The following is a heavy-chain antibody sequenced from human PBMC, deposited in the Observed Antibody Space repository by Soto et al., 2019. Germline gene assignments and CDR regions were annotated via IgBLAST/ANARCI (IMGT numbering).Heavy chain of an antibody. CDR3: ARDVTIQMAKFDF. D-gene: IGHD5-18*01. CDR2: LIPLFGTP. V-gene: IGHV1-69*01. Sequence: QVLLMQSGAEVKKPGSSVKVSCTSSGGPFSSYAISWVRRVPGQGLERLGGLIPLFGTPSYARKCQDSLTTSSDESTTTAYMELSSLTSEDTAMYFCARDVTIQMAKFDFWGQGTLVTVSS. CDR1: GGPFSSYA. J-gene: IGHJ4*02.